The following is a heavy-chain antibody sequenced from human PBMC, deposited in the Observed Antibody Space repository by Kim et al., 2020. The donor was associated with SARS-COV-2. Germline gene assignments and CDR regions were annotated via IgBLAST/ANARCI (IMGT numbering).Heavy chain of an antibody. V-gene: IGHV4-31*03. Sequence: SETLSLTCTVSGGSISSGGYYWSWIRQHPGKGLEWIGYIYYSGSTYYNPSLKSRVTISVDTSKNQFSLKLSSVTAADTAVYYCARDRGITMKAFDIWGQGTMVTVSS. CDR2: IYYSGST. CDR1: GGSISSGGYY. CDR3: ARDRGITMKAFDI. D-gene: IGHD3-22*01. J-gene: IGHJ3*02.